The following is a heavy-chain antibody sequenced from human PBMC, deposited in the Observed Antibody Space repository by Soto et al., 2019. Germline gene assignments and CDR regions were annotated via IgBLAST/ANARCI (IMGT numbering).Heavy chain of an antibody. D-gene: IGHD6-19*01. CDR2: ISGSGGGST. CDR1: GLTFSIYA. V-gene: IGHV3-23*01. Sequence: PGGSLRLSCAASGLTFSIYAMSWVRQAPGKGLEWVSVISGSGGGSTHNADSVKGRFTISRDNSKNTLYLQMNSLRAEDTAVYYCAKTRAFKAVAGSFDYWGQGTLVTVSS. J-gene: IGHJ4*02. CDR3: AKTRAFKAVAGSFDY.